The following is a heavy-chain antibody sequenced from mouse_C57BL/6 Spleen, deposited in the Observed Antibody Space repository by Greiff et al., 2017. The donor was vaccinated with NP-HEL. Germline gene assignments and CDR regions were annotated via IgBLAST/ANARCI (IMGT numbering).Heavy chain of an antibody. CDR3: ARGNDSPWFAY. CDR1: GYTFTSYW. D-gene: IGHD2-4*01. Sequence: QVQLQQSGAELVMPGASVKLSCKASGYTFTSYWMHWVQQRPGQGLEWIGVIDPSDSYTNYNQKFKGKSTLTVDKSSSTAYMQLSSLTSEDSAVYYCARGNDSPWFAYWGQGTLVTVSA. CDR2: IDPSDSYT. V-gene: IGHV1-69*01. J-gene: IGHJ3*01.